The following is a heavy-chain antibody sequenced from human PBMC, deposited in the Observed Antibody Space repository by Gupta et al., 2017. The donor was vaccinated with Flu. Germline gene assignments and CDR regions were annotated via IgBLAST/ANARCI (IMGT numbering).Heavy chain of an antibody. Sequence: QLQLQGSGPGLVKPSETLSLSCTVSGGSISPANYYWAFLRQPPGKGLECIGTIYYSGTADYNPSLRSLATMSLDTSRNQFSLKMTSVTATDTAVYFCAGGVGYAAFDFWGQGSLVTVSS. J-gene: IGHJ4*02. CDR1: GGSISPANYY. D-gene: IGHD2-2*01. V-gene: IGHV4-39*01. CDR3: AGGVGYAAFDF. CDR2: IYYSGTA.